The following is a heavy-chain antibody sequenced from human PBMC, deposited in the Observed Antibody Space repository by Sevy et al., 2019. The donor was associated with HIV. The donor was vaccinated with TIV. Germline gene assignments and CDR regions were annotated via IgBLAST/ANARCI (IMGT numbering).Heavy chain of an antibody. D-gene: IGHD3-10*01. CDR3: TTPTFRSVTGSSYYYFSLDV. Sequence: GGSLRLSCTASGFTFGDYAMSWVRQAPGKGLEWVGFIRSKAYGGTTEYAASVKGRFTISRDDSKSIAYLQMNSLKTEDTAVYYCTTPTFRSVTGSSYYYFSLDVWGQGTTVTVSS. J-gene: IGHJ6*02. CDR2: IRSKAYGGTT. V-gene: IGHV3-49*04. CDR1: GFTFGDYA.